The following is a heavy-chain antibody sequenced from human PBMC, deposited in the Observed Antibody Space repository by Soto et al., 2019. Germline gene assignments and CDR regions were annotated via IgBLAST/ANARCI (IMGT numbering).Heavy chain of an antibody. V-gene: IGHV4-31*03. J-gene: IGHJ3*02. D-gene: IGHD2-15*01. CDR2: IYYSGST. Sequence: QVQLQESGPGLVKPSQTLSLTCTVSGGSISSGGYYWSWIRQHPGKGLEWIGYIYYSGSTYYNPSLKSRVTISVDTSKNQFSLKLSSVTAADTAVYYCARTTFDCSGGSCYSIWEDGAFDIWGQGTMVTVSS. CDR3: ARTTFDCSGGSCYSIWEDGAFDI. CDR1: GGSISSGGYY.